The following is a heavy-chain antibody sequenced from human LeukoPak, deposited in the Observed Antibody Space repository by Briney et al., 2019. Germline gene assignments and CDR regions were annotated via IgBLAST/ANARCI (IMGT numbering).Heavy chain of an antibody. CDR1: GFTFSSYS. J-gene: IGHJ3*02. Sequence: GGSPRLSCAASGFTFSSYSMNWVRQAPGKGLEWVSSISSSSSYIYYVDSVKGRFTISRDNAKNSLYLQMNSLRAEDTAVYYCARAVYGFDAFDIRGQGTMVTVSS. CDR3: ARAVYGFDAFDI. V-gene: IGHV3-21*01. CDR2: ISSSSSYI. D-gene: IGHD4-17*01.